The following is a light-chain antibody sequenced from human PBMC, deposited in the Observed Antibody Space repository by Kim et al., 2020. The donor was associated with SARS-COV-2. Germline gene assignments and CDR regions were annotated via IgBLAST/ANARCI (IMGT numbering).Light chain of an antibody. CDR1: GSDVGGYRY. Sequence: QSALTQPASVSGSPGQSISISCTGTGSDVGGYRYVSWYQQHPGKAPKLMIYDVSKRPSGLSNRFSGSKSGNTASLTISGLRTEDEADYYCSSYTINSTLVFGGGTQLTVL. J-gene: IGLJ2*01. CDR2: DVS. V-gene: IGLV2-14*01. CDR3: SSYTINSTLV.